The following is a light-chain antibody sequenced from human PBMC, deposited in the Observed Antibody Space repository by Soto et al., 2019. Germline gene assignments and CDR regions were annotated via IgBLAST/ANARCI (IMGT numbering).Light chain of an antibody. Sequence: QSVLTQPASVSESPGQSITISCTGTSNDVGSYDLVSWYQQHPGKAPKLMIYEASKRPSGVSNRFSGSKSGNTASLTISGLQAEDEADYYCCSYAGSSNVFGTGTKVTVL. CDR1: SNDVGSYDL. CDR2: EAS. V-gene: IGLV2-23*02. J-gene: IGLJ1*01. CDR3: CSYAGSSNV.